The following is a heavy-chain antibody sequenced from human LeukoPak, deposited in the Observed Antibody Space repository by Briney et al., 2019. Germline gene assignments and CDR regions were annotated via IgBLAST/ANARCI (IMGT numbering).Heavy chain of an antibody. D-gene: IGHD2-2*01. CDR3: ARGCSSATCYHGVGWFDP. V-gene: IGHV1-18*01. CDR1: GYTFTNYG. CDR2: ISAYNDKT. Sequence: ASVKVSFKSSGYTFTNYGINWGRQAPRQGLEWVGWISAYNDKTNYAQKLQDRVTLTTDTYTSTAYKELRSLRSGDSAVYYCARGCSSATCYHGVGWFDPWGQGTLVTVSS. J-gene: IGHJ5*02.